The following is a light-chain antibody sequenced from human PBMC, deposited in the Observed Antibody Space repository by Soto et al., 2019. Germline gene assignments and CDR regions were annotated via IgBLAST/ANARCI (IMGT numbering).Light chain of an antibody. Sequence: DIPMTQSPSTLSASVGDRVTITCRASQSISRSLAWYQQKSGKAPKLLIYDASSLGSGVPSRFSGSGFGTEFTLTISGLQPDDFATYYCQQYQSYFLTFGPGTTVDMK. CDR3: QQYQSYFLT. V-gene: IGKV1-5*01. CDR1: QSISRS. CDR2: DAS. J-gene: IGKJ3*01.